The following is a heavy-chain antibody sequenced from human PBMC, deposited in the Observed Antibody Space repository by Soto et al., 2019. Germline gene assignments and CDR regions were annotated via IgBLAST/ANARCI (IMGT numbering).Heavy chain of an antibody. Sequence: QVQMVESGGGVVQPGGSLRLSCAASGFTVSRHGMHWVRQAPGKGLEWVAVIWYDGSNRYYADSVKGRFTISKDNSKNTVYLEMTPLRPADTAIYYCAAATTWHFNFPYWGPGTQVTVSS. CDR3: AAATTWHFNFPY. CDR1: GFTVSRHG. CDR2: IWYDGSNR. D-gene: IGHD1-1*01. V-gene: IGHV3-33*01. J-gene: IGHJ4*02.